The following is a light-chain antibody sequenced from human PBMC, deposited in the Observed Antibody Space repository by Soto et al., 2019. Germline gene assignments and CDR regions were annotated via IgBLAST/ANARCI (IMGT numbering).Light chain of an antibody. CDR3: QQFKTYPIT. Sequence: DIQMTQSPSTLSASLGAKVTITCRASQSIGTLLAWYQQTPGRAPNLLIYDAFSLQSGVPSRFSGSGSGTEFTLTISSLQPDDFATYFCQQFKTYPITFGQGTRLEIK. CDR1: QSIGTL. V-gene: IGKV1-5*01. CDR2: DAF. J-gene: IGKJ5*01.